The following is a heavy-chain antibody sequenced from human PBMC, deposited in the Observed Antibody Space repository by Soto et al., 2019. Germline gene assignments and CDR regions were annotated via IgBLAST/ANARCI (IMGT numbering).Heavy chain of an antibody. CDR1: GFTFSSYA. V-gene: IGHV3-23*01. Sequence: EVQLLESGGGLVQPGGSLRLSCAASGFTFSSYAMSWVRQAPGKGLEWVSAISGSGGSTYYADSVKGRFTISRDNSKNTLYLQMNSLRAEDTAVYYCAKADYYGSGRYDAFDIWGQVTMVTVSS. J-gene: IGHJ3*02. D-gene: IGHD3-10*01. CDR3: AKADYYGSGRYDAFDI. CDR2: ISGSGGST.